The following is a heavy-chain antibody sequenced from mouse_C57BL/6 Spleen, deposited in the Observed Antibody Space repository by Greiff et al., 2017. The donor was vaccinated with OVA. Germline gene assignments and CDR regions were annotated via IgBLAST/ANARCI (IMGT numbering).Heavy chain of an antibody. Sequence: VKLQQSGAELVKPGASVKMSCKASGYTFTTYPIEWMKQNHGKSLEWIGNFHPYNDDTKYNEKFKGKATLTVEKSSSTVYLELSRLTSDDSAVYYCARSRRIEGYAMDYWGQGTSVTVSS. J-gene: IGHJ4*01. CDR2: FHPYNDDT. V-gene: IGHV1-47*01. D-gene: IGHD1-1*01. CDR1: GYTFTTYP. CDR3: ARSRRIEGYAMDY.